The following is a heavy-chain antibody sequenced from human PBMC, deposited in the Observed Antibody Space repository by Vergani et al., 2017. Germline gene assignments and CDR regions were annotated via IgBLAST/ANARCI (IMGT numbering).Heavy chain of an antibody. CDR2: IYHSGST. CDR3: ARDGVGATTFDI. J-gene: IGHJ3*02. D-gene: IGHD1-26*01. V-gene: IGHV4-4*02. CDR1: GASISSSNW. Sequence: QLQESGPGLVQPSATLSLTCSVSGASISSSNWWSWVRQPPGKGLEWIGEIYHSGSTNYNPSLKSRVTISVDKSKNQFSLKLSSVTAADTAVYHCARDGVGATTFDIWCQGTMVTVSS.